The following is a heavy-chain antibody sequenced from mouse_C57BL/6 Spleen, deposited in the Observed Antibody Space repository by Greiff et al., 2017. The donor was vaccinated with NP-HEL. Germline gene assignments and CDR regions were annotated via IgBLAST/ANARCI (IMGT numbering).Heavy chain of an antibody. CDR1: GYTFTSYW. J-gene: IGHJ2*01. CDR2: IYPGNSDT. Sequence: VQLQQSGTVLARPGASVKMSCKTSGYTFTSYWMHWVKQRPGQGLEWIGAIYPGNSDTSYNQQFKGKAKLTAVTSAGTAYMELSSLTNEDSAVYYCTRRAYGKGYFDYWGQGTTLTVSS. D-gene: IGHD1-1*01. CDR3: TRRAYGKGYFDY. V-gene: IGHV1-5*01.